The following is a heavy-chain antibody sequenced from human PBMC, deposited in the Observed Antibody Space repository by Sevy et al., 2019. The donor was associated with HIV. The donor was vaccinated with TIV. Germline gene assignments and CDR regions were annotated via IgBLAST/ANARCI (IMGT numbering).Heavy chain of an antibody. Sequence: GGSLRLSCAASVFTFSSYSMNWVRQAPGKGLEWVSSISNSSSYIYYADSVKGRFTISRDNAKNSLYLQMNSLRAEDTAVYYCARGTYSSGWEIDYWGQGTLVTVSS. CDR3: ARGTYSSGWEIDY. CDR1: VFTFSSYS. J-gene: IGHJ4*02. CDR2: ISNSSSYI. D-gene: IGHD6-19*01. V-gene: IGHV3-21*01.